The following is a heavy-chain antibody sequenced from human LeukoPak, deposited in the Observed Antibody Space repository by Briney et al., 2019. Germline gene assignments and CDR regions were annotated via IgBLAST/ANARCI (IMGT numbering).Heavy chain of an antibody. Sequence: SGGSLRLSCAASGFTFSNYNMNWVRRAPGKGLEWVSSISSSSSYIYYADSVKGRFTISRDNANNSLYLQMNSLRAEDTTMYYCARGDSGGMDYWGQGTLVTVSS. J-gene: IGHJ4*02. CDR3: ARGDSGGMDY. V-gene: IGHV3-21*01. CDR1: GFTFSNYN. CDR2: ISSSSSYI. D-gene: IGHD3-16*01.